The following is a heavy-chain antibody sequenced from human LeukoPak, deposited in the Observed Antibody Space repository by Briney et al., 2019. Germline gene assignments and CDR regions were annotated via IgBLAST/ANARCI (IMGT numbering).Heavy chain of an antibody. D-gene: IGHD6-13*01. CDR3: ARRTRYSSSWYAVPYFDY. CDR1: GGSFSGYY. CDR2: INHSGST. J-gene: IGHJ4*02. V-gene: IGHV4-34*01. Sequence: PSETLSLTCAVYGGSFSGYYWSWIRQPPGKGLEWIGEINHSGSTNYNPSLKSRVTISVDTSKNQFSLKLSSVTAADTAVYCCARRTRYSSSWYAVPYFDYWGQGTLVTVSS.